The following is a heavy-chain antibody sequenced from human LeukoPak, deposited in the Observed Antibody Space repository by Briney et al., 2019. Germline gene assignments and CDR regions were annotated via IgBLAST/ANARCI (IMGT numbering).Heavy chain of an antibody. CDR3: ARDGRYFDFPIYGMDV. V-gene: IGHV1-24*01. Sequence: ASVKVSCKVSGYTLTELSMHWVRQAPGKGLEWMGGFDPEDGETIYAQKLQGRVTMTTDTSTSTAYMELRSLRSDDTAVYYCARDGRYFDFPIYGMDVWGQGTTVTVSS. CDR1: GYTLTELS. J-gene: IGHJ6*02. D-gene: IGHD3-9*01. CDR2: FDPEDGET.